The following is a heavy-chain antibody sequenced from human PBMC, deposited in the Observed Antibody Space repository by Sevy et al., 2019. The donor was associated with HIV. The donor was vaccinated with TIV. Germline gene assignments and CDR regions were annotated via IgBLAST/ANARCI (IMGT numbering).Heavy chain of an antibody. CDR2: ISNSGSTI. D-gene: IGHD4-17*01. Sequence: GGSLRLSCTASGFTFSSYEMNWVRQAPGKGLEWVSYISNSGSTIHYSDSVKGRFTISRDNAKNSLYLQMNSLRAEDTAVYDCARDLPPSATTVAHFDYWGRGTLVTVSS. CDR1: GFTFSSYE. V-gene: IGHV3-48*03. CDR3: ARDLPPSATTVAHFDY. J-gene: IGHJ4*02.